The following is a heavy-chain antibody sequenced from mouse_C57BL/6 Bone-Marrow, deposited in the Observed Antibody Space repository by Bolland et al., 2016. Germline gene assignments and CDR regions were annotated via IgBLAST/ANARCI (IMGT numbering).Heavy chain of an antibody. D-gene: IGHD1-2*01. CDR3: AIIITLHFDY. V-gene: IGHV1-74*01. J-gene: IGHJ3*01. Sequence: NYNQKFKGKATLTVDKSSSTAYMQLSSLTSEDSAVYYCAIIITLHFDYWGQGTLV.